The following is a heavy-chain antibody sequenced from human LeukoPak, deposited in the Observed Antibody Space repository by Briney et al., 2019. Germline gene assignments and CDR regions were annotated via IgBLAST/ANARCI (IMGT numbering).Heavy chain of an antibody. CDR3: ARGRTGAAALEF. J-gene: IGHJ4*02. D-gene: IGHD2-2*01. V-gene: IGHV4-34*01. Sequence: SETLSLTCAVYGGSFSGHYWTWIRQTPGKGQEWIGESTHSGSTNYNPSLKSRVTISVDTSKNQFSLKLTSVTAADTAVYHCARGRTGAAALEFWGPGTPVTVSS. CDR1: GGSFSGHY. CDR2: STHSGST.